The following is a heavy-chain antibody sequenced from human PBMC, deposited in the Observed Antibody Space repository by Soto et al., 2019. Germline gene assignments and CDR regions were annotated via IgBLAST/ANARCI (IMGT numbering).Heavy chain of an antibody. CDR2: INISNGNT. J-gene: IGHJ4*02. CDR3: ARDTDLTLVTSLDY. Sequence: QVQLVQSGAEVKKPGASVKVSCKASGYTFKSYQIYWVRQAPGQRLQCMGWINISNGNTEYSQNFQGRVTMTRDPAASTAYMELSSLRSADTAVYYCARDTDLTLVTSLDYWGQGPPVTVSS. CDR1: GYTFKSYQ. V-gene: IGHV1-3*04. D-gene: IGHD4-17*01.